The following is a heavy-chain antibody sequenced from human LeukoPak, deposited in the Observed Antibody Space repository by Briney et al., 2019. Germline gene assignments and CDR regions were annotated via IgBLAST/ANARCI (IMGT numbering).Heavy chain of an antibody. CDR1: GGTFSSYA. Sequence: GASVKVSCKASGGTFSSYAISWVRQAPGQGLEWMGGIIPIFGTANYAQKFQGGVTITADKSTSTAYMELSSLRSEDTAVYYCARDSLPRSLIYYYYGMDVWGKGTTVTVSS. V-gene: IGHV1-69*06. CDR2: IIPIFGTA. CDR3: ARDSLPRSLIYYYYGMDV. D-gene: IGHD3-16*02. J-gene: IGHJ6*04.